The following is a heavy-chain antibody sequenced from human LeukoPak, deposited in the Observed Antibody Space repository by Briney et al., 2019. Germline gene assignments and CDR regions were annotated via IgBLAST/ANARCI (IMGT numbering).Heavy chain of an antibody. Sequence: PSETLSLTCTVSGGSISSYYWSWIRQPPGKGLEWIGYIYYSGSTNYNPSLKSRVTIPVDTSKNQFSLKLSSVTAADTAVYYCARDRAFSDILTGYPAPYYYYGMDVWGQGTTVTVSS. J-gene: IGHJ6*02. CDR2: IYYSGST. V-gene: IGHV4-59*12. CDR3: ARDRAFSDILTGYPAPYYYYGMDV. D-gene: IGHD3-9*01. CDR1: GGSISSYY.